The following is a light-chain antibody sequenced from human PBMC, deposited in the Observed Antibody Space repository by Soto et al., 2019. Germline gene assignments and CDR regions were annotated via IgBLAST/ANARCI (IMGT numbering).Light chain of an antibody. V-gene: IGKV1-5*01. CDR2: DAS. Sequence: DIQMTQSPSTLSASVGDRVTITCRASQSASTWLAWYQQTPGKAPKLLIYDASSLESGVPSRFSGSRSGTEFTLTITSLQPDDFATYYCQQYDSYWETFGQGTKVDIK. CDR3: QQYDSYWET. CDR1: QSASTW. J-gene: IGKJ1*01.